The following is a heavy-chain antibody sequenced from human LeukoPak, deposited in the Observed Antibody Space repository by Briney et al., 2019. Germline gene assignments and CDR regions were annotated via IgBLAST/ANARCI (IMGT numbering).Heavy chain of an antibody. V-gene: IGHV1-69*13. CDR2: IIPIFGTA. J-gene: IGHJ5*02. CDR1: GGTFSSYA. Sequence: ASVKVSCKASGGTFSSYAISWVRQAPGQGLEWMGGIIPIFGTANYAQKFQGRVTITADESTSTAYMELSSLRSEDTAVYYCAVSEYYYETTFDPWGQGTLVTVSS. D-gene: IGHD3-22*01. CDR3: AVSEYYYETTFDP.